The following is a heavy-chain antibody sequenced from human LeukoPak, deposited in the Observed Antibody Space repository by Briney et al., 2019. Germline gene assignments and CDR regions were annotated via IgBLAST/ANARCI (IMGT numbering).Heavy chain of an antibody. J-gene: IGHJ4*02. D-gene: IGHD3-3*01. Sequence: PGGSLRLSCAASGFTVSSNYMSWVRQAPGKGLEWVSYISSSSSTIYYADSVKGRSTISRDNAKNSLYLQMNSLRAEDTAVYYCARDNWEGYYDFWSGDDYWGQGTLVTVSS. CDR1: GFTVSSNY. CDR2: ISSSSSTI. CDR3: ARDNWEGYYDFWSGDDY. V-gene: IGHV3-48*01.